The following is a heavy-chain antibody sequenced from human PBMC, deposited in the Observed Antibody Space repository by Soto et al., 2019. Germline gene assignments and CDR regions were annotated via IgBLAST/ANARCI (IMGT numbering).Heavy chain of an antibody. Sequence: HVQLVQSGAEVKKPGASLKVSCKASGYTFISYGVSWVRQAPGQGLEWLGWISPCNGNTNYAQKLQGRITMTTDASTSTVYMDLRGLRTDDTAVYYCARDQTKWLTDAFDICGQGTMVVVSS. CDR2: ISPCNGNT. CDR3: ARDQTKWLTDAFDI. D-gene: IGHD5-12*01. V-gene: IGHV1-18*01. CDR1: GYTFISYG. J-gene: IGHJ3*02.